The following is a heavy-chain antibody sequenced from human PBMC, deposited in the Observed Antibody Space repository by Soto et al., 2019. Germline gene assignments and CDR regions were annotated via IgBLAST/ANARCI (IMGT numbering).Heavy chain of an antibody. Sequence: SGPTLVNPTQTLTLTCSFSGFSLNTGGMCVSWIRQPPGKALEWLAVIQWDDDKYYSTSLKTRLTISKDTSKNQVFLTMTNMDPVDTATYYCARHLVAGTVLDYWRQGTLVTVSS. D-gene: IGHD6-19*01. CDR2: IQWDDDK. J-gene: IGHJ4*02. CDR3: ARHLVAGTVLDY. CDR1: GFSLNTGGMC. V-gene: IGHV2-70*01.